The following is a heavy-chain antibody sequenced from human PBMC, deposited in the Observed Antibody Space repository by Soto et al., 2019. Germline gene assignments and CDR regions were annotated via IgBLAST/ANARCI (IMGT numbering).Heavy chain of an antibody. CDR3: AKDRRRYDLLTGYDLSHYFDY. Sequence: EVQLLESGGGLVQPGGSLRLSCGASGFTFSSYAMSWVRQAPGKGQEWVSAINGSGGSTDYADSVKGRFTISRDTSTNTLYLQMNSLRFEDTDVYYCAKDRRRYDLLTGYDLSHYFDYWGQGTLVTVSS. D-gene: IGHD3-9*01. V-gene: IGHV3-23*01. CDR2: INGSGGST. J-gene: IGHJ4*02. CDR1: GFTFSSYA.